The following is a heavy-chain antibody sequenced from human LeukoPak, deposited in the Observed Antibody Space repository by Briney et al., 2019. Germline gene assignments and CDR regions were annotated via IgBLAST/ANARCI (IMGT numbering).Heavy chain of an antibody. V-gene: IGHV3-7*01. CDR2: IKQDGSEK. CDR1: GFTFSSYW. Sequence: PGGSLRLSCAASGFTFSSYWMSWVRQAPGKGLEWVANIKQDGSEKYYVDSVKGRFTISRDNAKNSLYLQMNSLRAEDTAVYYCARDQTLTGYYGMDVWGQGTTVTVSS. J-gene: IGHJ6*02. CDR3: ARDQTLTGYYGMDV.